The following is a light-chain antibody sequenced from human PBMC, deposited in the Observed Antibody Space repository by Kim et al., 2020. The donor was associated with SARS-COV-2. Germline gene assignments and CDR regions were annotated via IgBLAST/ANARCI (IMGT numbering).Light chain of an antibody. CDR1: QSVSSTH. V-gene: IGKV3-20*01. J-gene: IGKJ4*01. CDR3: LHYGSSPRAT. CDR2: ETS. Sequence: EIVLTQSPGTLSLSPGERATLSYRASQSVSSTHLAWHQQKPGQAPRLLIYETSSTLTAIPDRFSGGGSGTDFTLTIARREPEDFAVYYCLHYGSSPRATVGGGAKVDIK.